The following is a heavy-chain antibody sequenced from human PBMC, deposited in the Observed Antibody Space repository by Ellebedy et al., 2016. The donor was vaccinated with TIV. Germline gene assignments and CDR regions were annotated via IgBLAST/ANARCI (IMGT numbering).Heavy chain of an antibody. Sequence: GESLKISXAPSGLTAGANYMTWVRQAPGKRLEWVSLIYSHGKTYYADSVKGRFTISTDNSKNTLFLQMNSLRIEDTAVYYCSTKRFGSSDLWGRGTVVTVSS. CDR3: STKRFGSSDL. D-gene: IGHD3-16*01. CDR2: IYSHGKT. V-gene: IGHV3-53*01. J-gene: IGHJ3*01. CDR1: GLTAGANY.